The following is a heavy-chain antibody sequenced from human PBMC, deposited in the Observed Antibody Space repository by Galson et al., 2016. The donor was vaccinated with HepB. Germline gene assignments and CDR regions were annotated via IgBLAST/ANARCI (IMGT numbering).Heavy chain of an antibody. V-gene: IGHV3-23*01. J-gene: IGHJ4*02. D-gene: IGHD2-15*01. Sequence: SLRLSCAASGISVSSYVMKWVRQAPGKGLEWVSAISGSGGSTYYAGSVKGRFTISTDNSKNTLYLQMNSLRAEDTALYYCTNYCGASSCYSGHVYWGQGTLVTVSS. CDR1: GISVSSYV. CDR3: TNYCGASSCYSGHVY. CDR2: ISGSGGST.